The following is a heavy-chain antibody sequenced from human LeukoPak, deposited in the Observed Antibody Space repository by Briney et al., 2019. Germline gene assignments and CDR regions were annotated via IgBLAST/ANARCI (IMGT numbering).Heavy chain of an antibody. Sequence: GGSLRLSCAVSGFTFSSYWMHWVRQAPGKGLVWVSRISSDGSSTKYADSVKGRVTISRDNAKNTLYLQMDSLRVEDTALYYCARAPRSNDAFDIWGQGTMVTVSS. V-gene: IGHV3-74*03. CDR3: ARAPRSNDAFDI. CDR2: ISSDGSST. D-gene: IGHD4-17*01. CDR1: GFTFSSYW. J-gene: IGHJ3*02.